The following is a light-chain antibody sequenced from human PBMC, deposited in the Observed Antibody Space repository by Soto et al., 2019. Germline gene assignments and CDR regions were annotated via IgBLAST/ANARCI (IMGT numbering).Light chain of an antibody. Sequence: EIVLTQSPGTLSLSPGERATLSCRASQSVSSSYLAWYQQKPGQAPRLLIYGASGRATGIPDRFSGSGSGTDFTLTISRLEPEHFAVYYCQQYGSSPMYTFGQGTKLEIK. V-gene: IGKV3-20*01. CDR3: QQYGSSPMYT. CDR1: QSVSSSY. J-gene: IGKJ2*01. CDR2: GAS.